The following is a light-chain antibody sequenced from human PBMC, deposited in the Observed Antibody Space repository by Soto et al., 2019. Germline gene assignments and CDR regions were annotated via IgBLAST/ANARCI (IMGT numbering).Light chain of an antibody. CDR1: PSVTNY. J-gene: IGKJ2*01. CDR3: QQYDEWPPSYT. CDR2: GAF. Sequence: EIVLTQSPATLSLSPGERATLSCRASPSVTNYLAWYQQKPGQAPRLVIYGAFNRATGIPARISGSGSGTEFTLTISSLQSEDFAVYYCQQYDEWPPSYTFGQGTKLEIK. V-gene: IGKV3D-15*01.